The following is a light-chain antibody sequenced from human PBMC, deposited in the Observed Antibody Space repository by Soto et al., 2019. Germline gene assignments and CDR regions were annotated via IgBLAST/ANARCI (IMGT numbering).Light chain of an antibody. CDR3: HCQNYADSLVYI. V-gene: IGKV3-20*01. CDR2: GAS. J-gene: IGKJ2*01. Sequence: IVLKQPPGTLYLSPGERAPLSCRASQSISSGYLAWYQQKPSQPPRLLMYGASYRATDFQDRFNGSGSRTEFTLTNSRLERQVFALYYCHCQNYADSLVYIFGQETKLQIK. CDR1: QSISSGY.